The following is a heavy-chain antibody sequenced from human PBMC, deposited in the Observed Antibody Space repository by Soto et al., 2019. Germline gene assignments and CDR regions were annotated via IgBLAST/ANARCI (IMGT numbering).Heavy chain of an antibody. D-gene: IGHD3-3*01. Sequence: QVQLVQSGAEVKKPGSSVKVSCKASGGTFSSYAISWVRQAPGQGLEWMGGIIPIFGTANYPQKFQGRVTITADESTSTAYMELSSLSSEDTAMYYCARSGRLLEWLLYHWGHGTLVTVSS. J-gene: IGHJ5*02. CDR2: IIPIFGTA. CDR1: GGTFSSYA. CDR3: ARSGRLLEWLLYH. V-gene: IGHV1-69*01.